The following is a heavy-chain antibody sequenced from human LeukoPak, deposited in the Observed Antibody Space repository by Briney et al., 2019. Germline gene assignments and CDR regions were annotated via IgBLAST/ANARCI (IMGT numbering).Heavy chain of an antibody. CDR2: VWYDGRDK. CDR3: AKDPYSYGSYFDY. Sequence: QPGGSLRLSCAASGFTFSGCGMHWVRQAPGKGLEWVAFVWYDGRDKYYADSVKGRFTISRDNSKNTLHLQMNSLRAEDTAMYYCAKDPYSYGSYFDYWGQGTLVTVSS. D-gene: IGHD5-18*01. V-gene: IGHV3-30*02. J-gene: IGHJ4*02. CDR1: GFTFSGCG.